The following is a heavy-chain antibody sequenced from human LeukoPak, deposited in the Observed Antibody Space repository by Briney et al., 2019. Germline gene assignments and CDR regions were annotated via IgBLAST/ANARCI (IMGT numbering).Heavy chain of an antibody. D-gene: IGHD3-10*01. CDR2: IIPIFGTA. CDR1: GGTFSSYA. Sequence: ASVKVSCKASGGTFSSYAISWVRQAPGQGLEWMGGIIPIFGTANYAQKFQGRVTITADESTSTAYMELSSLRSEDTAVYYCARAYPSYGPHFDYWGQGTLVTVSS. CDR3: ARAYPSYGPHFDY. V-gene: IGHV1-69*13. J-gene: IGHJ4*02.